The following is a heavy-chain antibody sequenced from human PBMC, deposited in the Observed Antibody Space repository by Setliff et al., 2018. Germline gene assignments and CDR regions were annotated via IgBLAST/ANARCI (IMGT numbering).Heavy chain of an antibody. J-gene: IGHJ3*02. CDR2: IYYSGTT. Sequence: SETLSLTCRVSGGSISTSSYWGWIRQPPGKGLEWIGSIYYSGTTYYNPSLKSRVTISVDTSKNQFSLKLSSVTAADTAVYYCARRGYYYGWGDSNAFDIWGQGTMVTVS. D-gene: IGHD3-10*01. V-gene: IGHV4-39*01. CDR3: ARRGYYYGWGDSNAFDI. CDR1: GGSISTSSY.